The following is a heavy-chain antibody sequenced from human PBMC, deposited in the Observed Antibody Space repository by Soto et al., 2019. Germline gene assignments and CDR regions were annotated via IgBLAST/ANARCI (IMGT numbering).Heavy chain of an antibody. Sequence: GGSLRLSCAASGFSFSSYAMSWVRQAPGKGLEWVSAISGSGGSTYYADSVKGRFTISRDNSKNTLYLQMNSLRAEDTAVYYCAKFLQYYYYGMDVWGQGTTVTVSS. D-gene: IGHD4-4*01. CDR1: GFSFSSYA. CDR3: AKFLQYYYYGMDV. CDR2: ISGSGGST. J-gene: IGHJ6*02. V-gene: IGHV3-23*01.